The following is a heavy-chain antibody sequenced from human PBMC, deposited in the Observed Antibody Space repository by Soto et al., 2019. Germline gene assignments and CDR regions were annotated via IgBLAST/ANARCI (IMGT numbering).Heavy chain of an antibody. D-gene: IGHD4-17*01. J-gene: IGHJ5*02. V-gene: IGHV4-4*07. CDR1: GGSMSKFY. Sequence: SATLSLSCSVSGGSMSKFYWSWLRKTAGKGLEWMGRVYATGTSDYNPSLRSRIAMSVDISKKTFSLRLRSVTAADTGVYYCVRDGSKTLRDCFDPWGQGILVTVS. CDR3: VRDGSKTLRDCFDP. CDR2: VYATGTS.